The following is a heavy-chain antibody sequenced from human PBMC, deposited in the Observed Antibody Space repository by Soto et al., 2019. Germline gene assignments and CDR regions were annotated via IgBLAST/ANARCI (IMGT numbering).Heavy chain of an antibody. J-gene: IGHJ6*02. D-gene: IGHD3-3*01. CDR1: GFTFSSYG. Sequence: PGGSLRLSCAASGFTFSSYGMHWVRQAPGKGLEWVAVIWYDGSNKYYADSVKGRFTISRDNSKNTLYLQMNSLRAEDTSVYYCARVSYDFWSGYLRTSDYYYGMDVWGQGTTVTVSS. CDR3: ARVSYDFWSGYLRTSDYYYGMDV. V-gene: IGHV3-33*01. CDR2: IWYDGSNK.